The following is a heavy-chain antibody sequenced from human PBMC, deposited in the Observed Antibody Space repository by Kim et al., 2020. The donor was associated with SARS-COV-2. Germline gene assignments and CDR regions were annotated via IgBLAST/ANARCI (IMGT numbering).Heavy chain of an antibody. D-gene: IGHD2-15*01. J-gene: IGHJ5*02. V-gene: IGHV4-39*01. CDR3: ARHLVVVVAAPIGWFDP. Sequence: LKRRVTISVDTSKNQFSLKLSSVTAADTAVYYCARHLVVVVAAPIGWFDPWGQGTLVTVSS.